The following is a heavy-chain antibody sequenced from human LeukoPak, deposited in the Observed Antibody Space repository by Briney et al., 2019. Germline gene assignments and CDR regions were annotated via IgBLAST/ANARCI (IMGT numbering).Heavy chain of an antibody. CDR2: IYYSGST. D-gene: IGHD5-12*01. J-gene: IGHJ3*02. CDR1: GGSISSYY. Sequence: SETLSLTCTVSGGSISSYYWSWIRQPPGKGLEWIGYIYYSGSTNYNPSLKSRVTISVDTSKNQFSLKLSSVTAADTAVYYCGGLTAVATQSAAFDIWGQGTMVTVSS. CDR3: GGLTAVATQSAAFDI. V-gene: IGHV4-59*01.